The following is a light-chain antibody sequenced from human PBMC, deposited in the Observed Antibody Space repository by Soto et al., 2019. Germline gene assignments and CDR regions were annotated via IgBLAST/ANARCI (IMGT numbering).Light chain of an antibody. CDR1: QSVSTN. V-gene: IGKV3-11*01. CDR2: DAS. J-gene: IGKJ4*01. CDR3: HQRSNWPPT. Sequence: ENVLTQSPATLPLSPGERATLSCRASQSVSTNLAWYQQKPGQAPRLLIYDASNRATGIPARFSGSGSGTDFTLTIGSLQPEDFAVYFCHQRSNWPPTFGGGTKVEIK.